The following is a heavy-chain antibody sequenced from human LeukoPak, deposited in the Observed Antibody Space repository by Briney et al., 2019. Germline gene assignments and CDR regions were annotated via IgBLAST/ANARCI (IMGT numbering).Heavy chain of an antibody. CDR3: ARDLRGYSYYYGMDV. D-gene: IGHD5-12*01. J-gene: IGHJ6*02. Sequence: RVASVKVSCKASGYTFTGYYMHWVRQAPGQGLEWMGWINPNSGGTNYAQKFQGWVTMTRDTSISTAYMELSRLRSDDTAVYYCARDLRGYSYYYGMDVWGQGTTVTVSS. CDR2: INPNSGGT. V-gene: IGHV1-2*04. CDR1: GYTFTGYY.